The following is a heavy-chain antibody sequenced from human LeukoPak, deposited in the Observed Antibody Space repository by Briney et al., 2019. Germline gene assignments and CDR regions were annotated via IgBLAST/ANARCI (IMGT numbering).Heavy chain of an antibody. CDR2: ISYDGSNK. J-gene: IGHJ4*02. V-gene: IGHV3-30*04. Sequence: GGSLRLSCAASGFTFSSYAMSWVRQAPGKGLEWVAVISYDGSNKYYADSVKGRFTISRDNSKNTLYLQMNSLRAEDTAVYYCARGHSSSEGGSFDYWGQGTLVTVSS. CDR1: GFTFSSYA. CDR3: ARGHSSSEGGSFDY. D-gene: IGHD6-6*01.